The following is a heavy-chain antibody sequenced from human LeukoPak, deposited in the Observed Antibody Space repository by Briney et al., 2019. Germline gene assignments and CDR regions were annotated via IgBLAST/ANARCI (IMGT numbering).Heavy chain of an antibody. CDR3: ARGRGGSYYGSGSYYKAWYFDL. CDR1: GGSFSGYY. Sequence: ADTLSLTCAVYGGSFSGYYWSWIRQPPGKGLEWIGEINHSGSTNYNPSLKSRVTISVDTSKNQFSLKLSSVTAADTAVYYCARGRGGSYYGSGSYYKAWYFDLWGRGTLVTVSS. CDR2: INHSGST. D-gene: IGHD3-10*01. J-gene: IGHJ2*01. V-gene: IGHV4-34*01.